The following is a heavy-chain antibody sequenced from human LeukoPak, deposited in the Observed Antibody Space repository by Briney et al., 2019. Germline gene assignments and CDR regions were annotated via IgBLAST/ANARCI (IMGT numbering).Heavy chain of an antibody. V-gene: IGHV3-64*01. CDR3: ARDSCSSTSCYQLRGPRAFDI. CDR2: ISSNGGST. D-gene: IGHD2-2*01. Sequence: PGGSLRLSCAASGFTFSSYAMHWVRQAPGKGLEYVSAISSNGGSTYYANSVKGRFTISRDNSKNTLYLQMGSLRAEDMAVYYCARDSCSSTSCYQLRGPRAFDIWGQGTMVTVSS. J-gene: IGHJ3*02. CDR1: GFTFSSYA.